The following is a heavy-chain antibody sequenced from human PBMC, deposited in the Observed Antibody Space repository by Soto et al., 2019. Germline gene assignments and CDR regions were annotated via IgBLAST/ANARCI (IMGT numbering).Heavy chain of an antibody. J-gene: IGHJ4*02. Sequence: QVTLKESGPVLVKPTETLTLTCTVSGFSLSNARMGVSWIRQPPGKALEWLAHIFSNDEKSYSTSLKSRLTISKDTSKSQVVLTMTNMDPVDTATYYCAHMTSSGWLGGWGQGTLVTVSS. CDR1: GFSLSNARMG. V-gene: IGHV2-26*01. CDR2: IFSNDEK. D-gene: IGHD6-19*01. CDR3: AHMTSSGWLGG.